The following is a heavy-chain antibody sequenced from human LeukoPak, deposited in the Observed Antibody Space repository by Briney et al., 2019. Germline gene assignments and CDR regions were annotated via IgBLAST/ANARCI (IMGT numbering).Heavy chain of an antibody. CDR1: GYTFTSYG. D-gene: IGHD6-19*01. J-gene: IGHJ6*02. CDR2: ISAYNGNT. CDR3: ARAGLGNARKRTYYYYYGMDV. Sequence: GASVKVSCKASGYTFTSYGISWVRQAPGQGLEWMGWISAYNGNTNYAQKLQGRVTMTTDTSTSTAYMELRSLRSDDTAVYYCARAGLGNARKRTYYYYYGMDVWGQGTTVTVSS. V-gene: IGHV1-18*01.